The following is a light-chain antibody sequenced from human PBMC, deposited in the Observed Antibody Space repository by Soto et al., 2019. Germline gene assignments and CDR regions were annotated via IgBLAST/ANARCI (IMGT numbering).Light chain of an antibody. CDR3: MHGTHWPWT. V-gene: IGKV2-30*02. Sequence: DVVMTQSPLSLPVTLGQPASISCRSSQSLIHSDGSTYLSWFQQRPGRSPRRLIYEVSDRDSGVXGXFSGSGSGTDFTLKISRVEAEDVGVYYCMHGTHWPWTFGQGTEVEIK. CDR2: EVS. J-gene: IGKJ1*01. CDR1: QSLIHSDGSTY.